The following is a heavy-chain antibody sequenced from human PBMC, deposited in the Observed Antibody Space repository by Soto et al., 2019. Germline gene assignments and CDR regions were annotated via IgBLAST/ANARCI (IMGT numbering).Heavy chain of an antibody. Sequence: GGSLRLSCAASGFTFSSYGMHWVRRAPGKGLEWVAVISYDGSNKYYADSVKGRFTISRDNSKNTLYLQMNSLRAEDTAVYYCAKSARRAEYFQHWGQGTLVTVSS. D-gene: IGHD6-6*01. CDR2: ISYDGSNK. CDR1: GFTFSSYG. V-gene: IGHV3-30*18. CDR3: AKSARRAEYFQH. J-gene: IGHJ1*01.